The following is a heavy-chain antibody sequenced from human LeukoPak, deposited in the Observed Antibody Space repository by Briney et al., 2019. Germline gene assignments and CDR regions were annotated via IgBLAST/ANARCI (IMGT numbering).Heavy chain of an antibody. CDR1: GYTFTSYD. CDR3: ARRYYYDGSGLRLDV. D-gene: IGHD3-22*01. V-gene: IGHV1-8*01. CDR2: MNPNSGNA. Sequence: ASVKVSCKASGYTFTSYDINWVRQAAGQGLEWMGWMNPNSGNAAYAQKFQGRVTMTRDTSISTAYMELSSLRSEDTAVYYCARRYYYDGSGLRLDVWAKGPRSPSPQ. J-gene: IGHJ6*04.